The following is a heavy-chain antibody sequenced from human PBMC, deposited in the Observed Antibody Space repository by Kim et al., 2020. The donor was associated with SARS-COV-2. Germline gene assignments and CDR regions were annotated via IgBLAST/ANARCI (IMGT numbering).Heavy chain of an antibody. CDR3: ARECGWFFGMDV. Sequence: GGSLRLSCAASGFTFSDHYMDWVRQAPGKGLEWVGRTRNKANSYTTEYAASVKGRFTISRDDSKNSLYLQMNSLKTEDTAVYYCARECGWFFGMDVWGQGTTVTVSS. CDR1: GFTFSDHY. J-gene: IGHJ6*02. D-gene: IGHD2-15*01. V-gene: IGHV3-72*01. CDR2: TRNKANSYTT.